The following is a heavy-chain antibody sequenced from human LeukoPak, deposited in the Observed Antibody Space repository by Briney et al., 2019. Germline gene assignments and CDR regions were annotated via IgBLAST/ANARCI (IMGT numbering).Heavy chain of an antibody. CDR3: AKQRPFGVTTSYFDY. D-gene: IGHD4-4*01. CDR2: ISGSGGST. V-gene: IGHV3-23*01. CDR1: GFTFSSYA. Sequence: GGSLRLSCAVSGFTFSSYAMSWVRQAPGKGLEWVSAISGSGGSTYYADSVKGRFTISRDNSKNTLYLQMNSLRAEDTAVYYCAKQRPFGVTTSYFDYWGQGTLVTVSS. J-gene: IGHJ4*02.